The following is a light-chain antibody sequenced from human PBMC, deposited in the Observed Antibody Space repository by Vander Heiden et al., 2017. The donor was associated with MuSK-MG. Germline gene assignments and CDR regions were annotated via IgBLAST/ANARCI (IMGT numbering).Light chain of an antibody. Sequence: SYELTQPPSVSVSPGQTASITCSGDKLGDKYAWWYQQKPGQSPVLVIYQDSKRPSGIPERFSGSNSGNTATLTISGTQGVDEADYYCQAGDSSTVVFSGGTKLTVL. J-gene: IGLJ2*01. CDR3: QAGDSSTVV. V-gene: IGLV3-1*01. CDR2: QDS. CDR1: KLGDKY.